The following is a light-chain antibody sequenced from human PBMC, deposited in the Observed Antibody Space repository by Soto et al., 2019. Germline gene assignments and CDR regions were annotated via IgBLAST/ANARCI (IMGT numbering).Light chain of an antibody. V-gene: IGKV3-11*01. J-gene: IGKJ2*01. Sequence: EIVLTQSPATLSLSPGERATLSCRASQSVSSYLAWYQQKPGQAPRLLIYDASNRATGIPARFSGSGSGTDSPLPISSQEPDFFEFYYCQRRSHCPPYILAQGTKR. CDR3: QRRSHCPPYI. CDR2: DAS. CDR1: QSVSSY.